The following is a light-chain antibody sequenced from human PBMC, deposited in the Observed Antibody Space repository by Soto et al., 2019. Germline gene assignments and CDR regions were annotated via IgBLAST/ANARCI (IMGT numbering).Light chain of an antibody. CDR1: SSDVGGYNY. Sequence: QSVLTQPASVSGSPGQSITISCTGTSSDVGGYNYVSWYQQHPGKAPKLMIYAVTDRPSGVSSRFSGSKSGNTASLTISGLQAEDGADYYCSSYTSSSTLFGTGTKV. CDR3: SSYTSSSTL. CDR2: AVT. V-gene: IGLV2-14*01. J-gene: IGLJ1*01.